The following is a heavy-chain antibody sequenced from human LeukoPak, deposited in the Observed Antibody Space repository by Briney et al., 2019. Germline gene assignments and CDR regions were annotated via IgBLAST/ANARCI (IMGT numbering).Heavy chain of an antibody. CDR3: AREDGEWELRAFDI. Sequence: GASVKVSCKASGYIFISYYMHWVRQAPGQGLEWMGILNPSGGSTSYAQKFQGRVTMTRDMSTSTVYMELSSLRSEDTAVYYCAREDGEWELRAFDIWGQGTMVTVSS. CDR1: GYIFISYY. J-gene: IGHJ3*02. CDR2: LNPSGGST. V-gene: IGHV1-46*01. D-gene: IGHD1-26*01.